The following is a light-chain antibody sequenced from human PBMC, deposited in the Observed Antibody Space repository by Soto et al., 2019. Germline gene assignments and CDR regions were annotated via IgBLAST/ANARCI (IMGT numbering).Light chain of an antibody. J-gene: IGKJ1*01. CDR1: QPSGRF. CDR2: GAS. Sequence: DIQMTQSPSSLSASVGDRVTITCRASQPSGRFLQWYQQKPGRAPNLLIHGASTSQTVVPSRFSGSGSGSDFTLTIASLQPDDFGTYFCQQSYNSPRTFGQGTKG. CDR3: QQSYNSPRT. V-gene: IGKV1-39*01.